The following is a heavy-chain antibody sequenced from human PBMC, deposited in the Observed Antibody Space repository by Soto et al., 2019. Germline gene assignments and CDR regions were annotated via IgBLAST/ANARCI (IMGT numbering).Heavy chain of an antibody. Sequence: SETLSLTCTVSGGSISSYYWSWIRQPPGKGLEWIGYIYYSGSTNYNPSLKSRVTISVDTSKNQFSLKLSSVTAADTAVYYCARHHYDFWSGYPNYYDSSGPLYYFDYWGQGTLVPVSS. V-gene: IGHV4-59*08. J-gene: IGHJ4*02. D-gene: IGHD3-3*01. CDR1: GGSISSYY. CDR3: ARHHYDFWSGYPNYYDSSGPLYYFDY. CDR2: IYYSGST.